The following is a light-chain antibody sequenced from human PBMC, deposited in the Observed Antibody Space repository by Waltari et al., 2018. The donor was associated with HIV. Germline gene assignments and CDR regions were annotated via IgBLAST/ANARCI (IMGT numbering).Light chain of an antibody. CDR1: SSNLGSNT. CDR2: SNN. J-gene: IGLJ2*01. CDR3: AVWGDSLNGPV. Sequence: QSVLTQPPSASGTPGQRVTISCSGSSSNLGSNTVNWYQQLPGTAPKPLIYSNNQRPSGVPDRFSGSKSGTSASLAISGLQSEDEADYYCAVWGDSLNGPVFGGGTKLTVL. V-gene: IGLV1-44*01.